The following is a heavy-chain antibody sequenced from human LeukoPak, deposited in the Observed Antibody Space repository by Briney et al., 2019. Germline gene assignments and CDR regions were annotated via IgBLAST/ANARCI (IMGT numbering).Heavy chain of an antibody. V-gene: IGHV3-73*01. J-gene: IGHJ4*02. CDR3: TRRVGDWGYES. Sequence: GGSLRLSCAASGFTFSDSAMHWVRQASGKGLEWVGHIRSKANNYLTAYAASVKCRFTISRDDSKHTAYVQMHSLNREDRAVYYCTRRVGDWGYESWGEGTLVTVSS. D-gene: IGHD2-21*02. CDR2: IRSKANNYLT. CDR1: GFTFSDSA.